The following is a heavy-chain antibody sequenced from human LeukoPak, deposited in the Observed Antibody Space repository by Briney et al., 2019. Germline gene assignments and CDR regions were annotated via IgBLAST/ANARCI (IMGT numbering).Heavy chain of an antibody. J-gene: IGHJ4*02. CDR3: ARSYGSSSGSFEY. D-gene: IGHD6-6*01. CDR2: IHPGDSDT. CDR1: GYRFTSYW. V-gene: IGHV5-51*01. Sequence: GESLKISCKGSGYRFTSYWISWERQMPGKGLEWMGVIHPGDSDTRYSLSFQGQVTISADKSISSAYLQWSSLKASDTAMYYCARSYGSSSGSFEYWGQGTLVTVSS.